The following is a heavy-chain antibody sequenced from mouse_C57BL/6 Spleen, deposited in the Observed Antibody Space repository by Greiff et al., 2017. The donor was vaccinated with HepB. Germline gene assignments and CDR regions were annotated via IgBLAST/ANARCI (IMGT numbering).Heavy chain of an antibody. Sequence: VQLKESGPGLVKPSQSLSLTCSVTGYSITSGYYWNWIRQFPGNKLEWMGYISYDGSNNYNPSLKNRISITRDTSKNQFFLKLNSVTTEDTATYYCARKEAPFDYWGQGTTLTVSS. J-gene: IGHJ2*01. CDR1: GYSITSGYY. CDR2: ISYDGSN. CDR3: ARKEAPFDY. V-gene: IGHV3-6*01.